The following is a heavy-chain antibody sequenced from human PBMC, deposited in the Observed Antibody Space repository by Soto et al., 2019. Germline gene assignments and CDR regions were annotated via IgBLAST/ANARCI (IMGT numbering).Heavy chain of an antibody. CDR3: ARDRDSGYLLDY. V-gene: IGHV3-11*01. Sequence: QVHLVESGGGLVQPGGSLRLSCAASDFTFSDYSMSWIRQAPGKGLELVSYISNSGRDTYSTDSVKGRFTVSRDNARYSLFLQMNSLTTDDTAVYYCARDRDSGYLLDYWGQGTLVTVSS. CDR2: ISNSGRDT. CDR1: DFTFSDYS. D-gene: IGHD5-12*01. J-gene: IGHJ4*02.